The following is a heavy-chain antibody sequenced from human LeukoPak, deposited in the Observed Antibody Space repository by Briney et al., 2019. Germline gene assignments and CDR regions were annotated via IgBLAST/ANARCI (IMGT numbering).Heavy chain of an antibody. CDR2: IWYDGSNE. Sequence: GGSLRLSCAASGFMFSNYGMHWVRQAPGKGLEWVAVIWYDGSNEYYADSVEGRFTISRDNSKNTLYLQMNSLRPEDTAVYYCARGKGLTAAGTGAWYFDLWGRGTLVTVSS. D-gene: IGHD6-13*01. J-gene: IGHJ2*01. CDR3: ARGKGLTAAGTGAWYFDL. V-gene: IGHV3-33*01. CDR1: GFMFSNYG.